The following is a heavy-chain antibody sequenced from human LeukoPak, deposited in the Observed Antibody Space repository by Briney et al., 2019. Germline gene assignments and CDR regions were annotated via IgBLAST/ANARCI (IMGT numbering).Heavy chain of an antibody. CDR3: ARESGIAAALDL. V-gene: IGHV3-74*01. Sequence: PGGSLKLSCAASGFTFSSYWMHWVRQAPGKGLVWVSRINTDGSSTSYADSVKGRFTISRDNAKNTLNLQMNSLRAEDTAVYYCARESGIAAALDLWGQGTLVTVSS. CDR2: INTDGSST. D-gene: IGHD6-13*01. J-gene: IGHJ5*02. CDR1: GFTFSSYW.